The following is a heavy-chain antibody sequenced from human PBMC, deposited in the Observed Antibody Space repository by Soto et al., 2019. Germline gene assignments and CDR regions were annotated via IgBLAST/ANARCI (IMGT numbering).Heavy chain of an antibody. Sequence: QVHLQQSGPGLVKPSETLSLTCTVSSGPSSRHNWGWIRQSPGRVLEWIGYVYNTGGTSYNPSLKRRVTISADTSANHISLTLSSVTAADTAIYYCVRQGIGNLHGLVDVWGQGTTVSVSS. CDR3: VRQGIGNLHGLVDV. CDR2: VYNTGGT. J-gene: IGHJ6*02. CDR1: SGPSSRHN. V-gene: IGHV4-59*08. D-gene: IGHD1-1*01.